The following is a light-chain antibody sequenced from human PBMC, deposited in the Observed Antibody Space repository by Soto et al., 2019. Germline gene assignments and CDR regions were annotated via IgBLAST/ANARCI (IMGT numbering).Light chain of an antibody. CDR1: SSDVGGYDY. V-gene: IGLV2-8*01. CDR3: SSYAGYDNGDV. CDR2: EVS. Sequence: QSALTQPPSASGSPGQSVTISCTGTSSDVGGYDYVSWYQQHPGKAPKLMIYEVSKRPSGVPDRFSGSKSGNPASLTVSGLQAEDEADYYCSSYAGYDNGDVFGTGTKLTVL. J-gene: IGLJ1*01.